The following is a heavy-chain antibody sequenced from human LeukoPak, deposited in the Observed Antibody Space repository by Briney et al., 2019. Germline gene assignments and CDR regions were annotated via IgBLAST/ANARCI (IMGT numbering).Heavy chain of an antibody. CDR2: ISSSSSYI. CDR3: ARDPYSSSWYDY. J-gene: IGHJ4*02. V-gene: IGHV3-21*01. D-gene: IGHD6-13*01. Sequence: GGSLRLSCAASGFTFSNYNMNWVRQAPGKGLEWVSSISSSSSYIYYADSVKGRFTISRDNAKNSLYLQLNSLRAEDTAVYYCARDPYSSSWYDYWGQGTLVTVSS. CDR1: GFTFSNYN.